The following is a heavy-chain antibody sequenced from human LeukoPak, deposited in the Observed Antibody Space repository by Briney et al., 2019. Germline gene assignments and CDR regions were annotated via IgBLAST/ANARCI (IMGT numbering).Heavy chain of an antibody. CDR1: GGSFSGYY. J-gene: IGHJ6*03. CDR2: INHSGST. V-gene: IGHV4-34*01. Sequence: SETLCLTCAVYGGSFSGYYWSWIRQPPGKGLEWVAEINHSGSTKYNPSLKSRDTISADTSKTQFSLKLSSVSAADTAVYYCARGAFCGGDCYSGGNYYYYYMDVWGKGTTVTVSS. CDR3: ARGAFCGGDCYSGGNYYYYYMDV. D-gene: IGHD2-21*02.